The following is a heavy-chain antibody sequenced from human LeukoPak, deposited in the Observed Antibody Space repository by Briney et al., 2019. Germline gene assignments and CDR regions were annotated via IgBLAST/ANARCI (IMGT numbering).Heavy chain of an antibody. J-gene: IGHJ4*02. CDR3: ASSPYYYDSSAYSTPFDY. V-gene: IGHV1-69*06. D-gene: IGHD3-22*01. CDR1: GYTFTSYA. CDR2: IIPIFGTA. Sequence: ASVKVSCKASGYTFTSYAMNWVRQAPGQGLEWMGGIIPIFGTANYAQKFQGRVTITADKSTSTAYMELSSLRSEDTAVYYCASSPYYYDSSAYSTPFDYWGQGTLVTVSS.